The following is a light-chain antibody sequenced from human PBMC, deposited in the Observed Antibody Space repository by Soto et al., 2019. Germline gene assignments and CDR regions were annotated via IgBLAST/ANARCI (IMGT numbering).Light chain of an antibody. J-gene: IGKJ2*01. CDR3: QQYKNYPYT. CDR1: QTISGW. Sequence: DIQMTQSPATLSASVGDRVTITCRASQTISGWLAWYQQKPGRAPDLLIYDDSTLEGGVPSGFSGSGSGTEFTLTISSLQPDDFATYYCQQYKNYPYTFGQGTKVDIK. V-gene: IGKV1-5*01. CDR2: DDS.